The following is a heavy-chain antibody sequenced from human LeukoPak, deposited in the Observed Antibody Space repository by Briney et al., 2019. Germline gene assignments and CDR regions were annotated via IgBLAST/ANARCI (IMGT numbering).Heavy chain of an antibody. CDR2: ISGYSGKT. CDR1: GYSFLTYS. Sequence: ASVNVSCETSGYSFLTYSINWVRQAPGQGLEWMGWISGYSGKTNYAQKLQGRVTMTIDTSTGTAYMELRSLRSDDTAVYYCARGHSSGRDYYFDYWGQGTLVTVSS. J-gene: IGHJ4*02. V-gene: IGHV1-18*01. D-gene: IGHD6-19*01. CDR3: ARGHSSGRDYYFDY.